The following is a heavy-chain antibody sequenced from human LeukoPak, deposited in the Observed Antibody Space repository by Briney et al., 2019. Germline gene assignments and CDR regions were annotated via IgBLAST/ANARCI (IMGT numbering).Heavy chain of an antibody. Sequence: ASVKVSCKASGYTFTGYYMHWVRQAPGQGLEWMGWINPNSGGTNYAQKFQGRVTMTRDTSISTAYMELSRLRSDDTAVYYCARGSSGPSAGYYYYYMDVWGKGTTVTVSS. D-gene: IGHD6-19*01. V-gene: IGHV1-2*02. CDR2: INPNSGGT. J-gene: IGHJ6*03. CDR1: GYTFTGYY. CDR3: ARGSSGPSAGYYYYYMDV.